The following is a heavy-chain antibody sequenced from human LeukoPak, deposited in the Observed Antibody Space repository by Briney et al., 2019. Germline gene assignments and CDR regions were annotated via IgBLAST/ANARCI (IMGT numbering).Heavy chain of an antibody. Sequence: TSETLSLTCTVSGGSITSYYWSWIRQPPGKGLEWIGYTYYSGSTNYNPSLKSRVTISVDTSKNQFSLKLSSVTAADTAVYYCARGGVNYKIAGPWGQGALVTVSS. V-gene: IGHV4-59*01. CDR1: GGSITSYY. CDR3: ARGGVNYKIAGP. J-gene: IGHJ5*02. D-gene: IGHD3-10*01. CDR2: TYYSGST.